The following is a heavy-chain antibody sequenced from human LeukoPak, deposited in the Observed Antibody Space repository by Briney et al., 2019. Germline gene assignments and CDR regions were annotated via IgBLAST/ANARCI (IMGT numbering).Heavy chain of an antibody. CDR3: ARRMNSGSYYPSYYFDS. D-gene: IGHD3-10*01. V-gene: IGHV1-18*01. CDR1: GYTFTNHG. Sequence: ASVKASCKASGYTFTNHGFSWVRQAPGQGLEWMGWITTYNGDTNYAQKFQGRVTMTTDTSTSTAYMELRSLRSDDTAVYYCARRMNSGSYYPSYYFDSWGQGTLVTVSS. J-gene: IGHJ4*02. CDR2: ITTYNGDT.